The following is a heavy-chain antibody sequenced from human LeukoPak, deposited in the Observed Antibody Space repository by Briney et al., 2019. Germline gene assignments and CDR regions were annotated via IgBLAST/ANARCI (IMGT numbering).Heavy chain of an antibody. CDR1: GGSISSYYW. CDR2: IDWDDDK. Sequence: TLSHTCTVSGGSISSYYWSWIRQPPGKALEWLARIDWDDDKYYNTSLKTRLTISKDTSKNQVVLTFTNMDPVDTATYYCVRRSLSGTTSYFDYWGQGTLVTVSS. J-gene: IGHJ4*02. V-gene: IGHV2-70*11. CDR3: VRRSLSGTTSYFDY. D-gene: IGHD1-20*01.